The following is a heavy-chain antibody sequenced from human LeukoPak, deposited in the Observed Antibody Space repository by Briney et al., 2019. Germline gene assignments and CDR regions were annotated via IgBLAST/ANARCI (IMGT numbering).Heavy chain of an antibody. CDR1: GFTFSSYA. Sequence: GGSLRLSCAASGFTFSSYAMTWVRQAPGKGLEWVSAISAGGGGTYHAGSVKGRFTISRGNSKNTLYLQMNSLRAEDTAVYYCAQATTVTIRSFDNWGQGTLVTVSS. D-gene: IGHD4-17*01. V-gene: IGHV3-23*01. J-gene: IGHJ4*02. CDR3: AQATTVTIRSFDN. CDR2: ISAGGGGT.